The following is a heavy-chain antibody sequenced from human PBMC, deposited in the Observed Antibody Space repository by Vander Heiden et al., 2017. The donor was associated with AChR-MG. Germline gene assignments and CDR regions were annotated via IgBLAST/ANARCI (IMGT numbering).Heavy chain of an antibody. V-gene: IGHV3-30*04. D-gene: IGHD4-17*01. Sequence: QVQLVESGGGKVQPGKSLRLSCAASGFTFSRYAMPWVRQAPGKGREWVAVISYEGRKKQLSDPVKGRFIISRDNSKSTVYLQMNSLKTEDTAVHYCVSSTVSTSDWLDPWGQGTLVTVSS. J-gene: IGHJ5*02. CDR3: VSSTVSTSDWLDP. CDR2: ISYEGRKK. CDR1: GFTFSRYA.